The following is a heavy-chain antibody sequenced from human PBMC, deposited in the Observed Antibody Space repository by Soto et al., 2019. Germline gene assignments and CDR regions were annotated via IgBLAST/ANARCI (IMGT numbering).Heavy chain of an antibody. Sequence: QVQLQESGPGLVKPSETLSLTCTVSGGSIISYYWSWIRQPPGKGLEWIGYIYYSGSTNYNPSLMSRVTISVDTSKNQFSLKLSSVTAADTAVYYCARGGALRDTNWFDPWGQGTLVTVSS. V-gene: IGHV4-59*01. CDR1: GGSIISYY. CDR3: ARGGALRDTNWFDP. J-gene: IGHJ5*02. CDR2: IYYSGST. D-gene: IGHD5-18*01.